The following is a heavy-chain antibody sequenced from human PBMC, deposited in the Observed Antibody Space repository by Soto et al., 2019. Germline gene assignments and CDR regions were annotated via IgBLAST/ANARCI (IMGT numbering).Heavy chain of an antibody. J-gene: IGHJ4*02. CDR1: GGSISSSSYY. V-gene: IGHV4-39*01. CDR3: ARRWAAAVTCDY. CDR2: IYYSGST. D-gene: IGHD6-13*01. Sequence: QLQLQESGPGLVKPSETLSLTCTVSGGSISSSSYYWGWIRQPPGKGLEWIGRIYYSGSTYYNPSLKIRVTISVDTAKHQFSLKLSSVTAADTAVYYGARRWAAAVTCDYWGQGTLVTVSS.